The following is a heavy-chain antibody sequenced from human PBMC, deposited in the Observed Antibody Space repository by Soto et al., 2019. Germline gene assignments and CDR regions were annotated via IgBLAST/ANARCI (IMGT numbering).Heavy chain of an antibody. CDR1: GFTFSSYW. CDR2: IKGDGSST. V-gene: IGHV3-74*01. CDR3: ARGKTNVYALDV. J-gene: IGHJ6*02. Sequence: EVQLVESGGDLVQPGGSLRLSCAASGFTFSSYWMHWVRQAPGKGLVWVSRIKGDGSSTNSADSLQGRFTISRDNAKSTLDLQMNSLRAEDTAVYYCARGKTNVYALDVWGQGTAVTVSS.